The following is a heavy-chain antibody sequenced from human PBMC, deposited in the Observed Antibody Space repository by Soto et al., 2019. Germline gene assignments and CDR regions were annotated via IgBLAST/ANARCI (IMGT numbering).Heavy chain of an antibody. CDR1: GFTFSSYS. D-gene: IGHD3-3*01. Sequence: GGSLRLSCAASGFTFSSYSMNWVRQAPGKGLEWVSYISSSSSTIYYADSVKGRFTISRDNAKNSLYLQMNSLRAEDTAVYYCARGSRSSDMDVWGKGTTVTISS. J-gene: IGHJ6*03. CDR2: ISSSSSTI. CDR3: ARGSRSSDMDV. V-gene: IGHV3-48*01.